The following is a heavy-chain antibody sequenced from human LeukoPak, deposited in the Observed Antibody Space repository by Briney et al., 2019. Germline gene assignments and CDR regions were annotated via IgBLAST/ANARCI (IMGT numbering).Heavy chain of an antibody. V-gene: IGHV1-69*04. J-gene: IGHJ5*02. CDR1: GGTFSSYT. CDR2: IIPILGIA. CDR3: ARDTCSSTSCFQRSNWFDP. Sequence: SVKVSCKASGGTFSSYTISWVRQAPGQGLEWMGRIIPILGIANYAQKFQGRVTITADKSTSTAYMELSSLRSEDTAVYYCARDTCSSTSCFQRSNWFDPWGQGTLVTVSS. D-gene: IGHD2-2*01.